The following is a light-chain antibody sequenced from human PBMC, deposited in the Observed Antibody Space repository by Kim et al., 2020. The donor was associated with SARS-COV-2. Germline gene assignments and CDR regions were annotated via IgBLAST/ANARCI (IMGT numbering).Light chain of an antibody. V-gene: IGLV2-14*04. Sequence: GQSITISCTGTSSAVGYYNSVSWYQQHPGKAPTLIMYDVSERASGVSNRFSGSQSGNTASLTISGLRAEDEADYYCSSHTTSSTYVFGSGTKVTVL. J-gene: IGLJ1*01. CDR1: SSAVGYYNS. CDR3: SSHTTSSTYV. CDR2: DVS.